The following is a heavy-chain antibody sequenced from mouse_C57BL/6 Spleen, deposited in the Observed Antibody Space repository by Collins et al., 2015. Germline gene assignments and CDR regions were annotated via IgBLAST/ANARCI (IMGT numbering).Heavy chain of an antibody. CDR1: GIDFSRYW. CDR2: INPDSSTI. Sequence: EVKLLQSGGGLVQPGGSLKLSCAASGIDFSRYWMSWVRRAPGKGLEWIGEINPDSSTINYAPSLKDKFIISRDNAKNSLYLQMSKVRSEDTALYYCARMGYYGWFAYWGQGTLVTVSA. CDR3: ARMGYYGWFAY. J-gene: IGHJ3*01. D-gene: IGHD1-1*01. V-gene: IGHV4-1*01.